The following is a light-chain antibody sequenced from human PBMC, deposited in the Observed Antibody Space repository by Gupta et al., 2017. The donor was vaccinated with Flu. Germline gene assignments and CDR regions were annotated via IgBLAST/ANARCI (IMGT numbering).Light chain of an antibody. Sequence: EIVLTQSPATLSLSPGERATLSCRASESVNSYLAWYQQKPGQSPRLLIYDASTRATGIPARFSGGGSGTDFTLTISSLEPDDSAVYYCQHRRTSPWTFGQGTKVEIK. CDR3: QHRRTSPWT. J-gene: IGKJ1*01. CDR2: DAS. CDR1: ESVNSY. V-gene: IGKV3-11*01.